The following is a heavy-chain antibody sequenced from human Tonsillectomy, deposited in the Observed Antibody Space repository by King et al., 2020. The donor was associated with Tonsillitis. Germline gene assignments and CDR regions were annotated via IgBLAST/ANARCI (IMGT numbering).Heavy chain of an antibody. V-gene: IGHV4-59*01. Sequence: VQLQESGPGLVKPSETLSLTCTVSGVSISTYYWSCLLQTPGKGLEWIGYIYYSESTIYNPSLKSRVTISLDTSKNQFSLKLSSVTAADTAVYYCARVAGTYGGFGQLYFDYWGQGTLVTVSS. J-gene: IGHJ4*02. CDR3: ARVAGTYGGFGQLYFDY. CDR1: GVSISTYY. CDR2: IYYSEST. D-gene: IGHD2-8*01.